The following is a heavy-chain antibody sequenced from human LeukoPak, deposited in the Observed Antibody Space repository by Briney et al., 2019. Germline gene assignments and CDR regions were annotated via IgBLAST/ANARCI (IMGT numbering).Heavy chain of an antibody. CDR1: GGSFSGYY. V-gene: IGHV4-34*01. D-gene: IGHD3-10*01. CDR3: AGGPVAPKTGAHNWFDP. J-gene: IGHJ5*02. CDR2: INHSGST. Sequence: SETLSLTCAVYGGSFSGYYWSWIRQPPGKGLEWIGEINHSGSTNYNPSLKSRVTISVDTSKNQFSLKLSSVTAADTAVYYCAGGPVAPKTGAHNWFDPWGQGTLVTVSS.